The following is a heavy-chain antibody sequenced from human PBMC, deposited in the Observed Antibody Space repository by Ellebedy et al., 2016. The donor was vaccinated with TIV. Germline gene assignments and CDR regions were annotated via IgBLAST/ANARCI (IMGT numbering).Heavy chain of an antibody. V-gene: IGHV3-74*01. Sequence: GESLKISXTASGFTFSNYWMHWVRQAPGKGLVWVSRIKGDGSSTSYADSVMGRFTISRDNTKNTLSLQMNSLRAKDTALYYCVRDGVGAPPFDYWGQGTLVTVSS. J-gene: IGHJ4*02. D-gene: IGHD1-26*01. CDR2: IKGDGSST. CDR3: VRDGVGAPPFDY. CDR1: GFTFSNYW.